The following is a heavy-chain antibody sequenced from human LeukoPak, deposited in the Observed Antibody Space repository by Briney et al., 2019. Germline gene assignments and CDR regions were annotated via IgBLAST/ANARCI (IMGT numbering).Heavy chain of an antibody. CDR3: ARADYGDPAGDFDY. V-gene: IGHV3-30*19. CDR2: ISYDGSNK. CDR1: GFSSYG. Sequence: GRSLRLSCAASGFSSYGMHWVRQAPGKGLEWVAVISYDGSNKYYADSVKGRFTISRDNSKNTLYLQMNSLRAEDTAVYYCARADYGDPAGDFDYWGQGTLVTVSS. J-gene: IGHJ4*02. D-gene: IGHD4-17*01.